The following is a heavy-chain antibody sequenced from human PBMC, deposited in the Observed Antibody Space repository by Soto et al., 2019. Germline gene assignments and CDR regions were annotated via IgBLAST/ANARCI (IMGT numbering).Heavy chain of an antibody. CDR1: GDSVSSNSAA. J-gene: IGHJ4*02. CDR3: ARDPRLPAATEYYFDY. V-gene: IGHV6-1*01. D-gene: IGHD2-2*01. Sequence: SQTLSLTCAISGDSVSSNSAAWNWIRQSPSRGLEWQGRTYYRSKWYSDYAVSVKSRITINPDTSKNQFSLQLNSVTPEDTAVYYCARDPRLPAATEYYFDYWGQGTLVTVSS. CDR2: TYYRSKWYS.